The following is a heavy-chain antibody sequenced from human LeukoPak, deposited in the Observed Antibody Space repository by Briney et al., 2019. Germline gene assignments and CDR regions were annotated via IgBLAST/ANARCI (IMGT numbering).Heavy chain of an antibody. D-gene: IGHD3-22*01. CDR1: GLSFGGDA. J-gene: IGHJ4*02. CDR2: IRNKVSGGTT. V-gene: IGHV3-49*04. CDR3: TINYYNGSLYEDY. Sequence: GGSLRLSCRGSGLSFGGDAVSWVRQAPGKGLEWVGFIRNKVSGGTTEYVASVRGRFTISRDDSRSIAYLQMTRLKTEDTAVYYCTINYYNGSLYEDYWGQGTLVTVTS.